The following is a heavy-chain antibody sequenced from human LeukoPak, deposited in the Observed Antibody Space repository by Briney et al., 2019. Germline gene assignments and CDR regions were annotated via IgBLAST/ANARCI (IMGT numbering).Heavy chain of an antibody. J-gene: IGHJ5*02. Sequence: SETLSLTCAVYGGSFSGYYWSWSRQPPGKGLEWIGEINHSGSTNYNPSLKSRVTISVDTSKNQFSLQLSSVTAADTAVYYCARGAGYYGSGSSSWFDPWGQGTLVTVSS. D-gene: IGHD3-10*01. CDR3: ARGAGYYGSGSSSWFDP. CDR1: GGSFSGYY. V-gene: IGHV4-34*01. CDR2: INHSGST.